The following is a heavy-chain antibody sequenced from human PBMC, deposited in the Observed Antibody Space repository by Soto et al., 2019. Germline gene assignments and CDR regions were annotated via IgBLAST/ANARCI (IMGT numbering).Heavy chain of an antibody. J-gene: IGHJ4*02. D-gene: IGHD3-22*01. V-gene: IGHV4-59*08. CDR2: IYYSGST. CDR3: ARLGYYDSSGYLDY. CDR1: GGSISSYY. Sequence: ASETLSLTYTVSGGSISSYYWSWIRQPPGKGLEWIGYIYYSGSTNYNPSLKSRVTISVDTSKNQFSLKLSSVTAADTAVYHCARLGYYDSSGYLDYWGQGTLVTVSS.